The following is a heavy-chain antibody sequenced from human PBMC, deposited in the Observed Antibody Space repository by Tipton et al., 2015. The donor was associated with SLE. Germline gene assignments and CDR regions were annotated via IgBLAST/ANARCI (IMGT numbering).Heavy chain of an antibody. CDR2: IYYSGST. J-gene: IGHJ6*03. CDR3: AREIAAADYYYYYYMDV. V-gene: IGHV4-59*11. D-gene: IGHD6-13*01. Sequence: TLSLTCTVSGGSISSHYWSWIRQPPGKGLEWIGYIYYSGSTNYNPPLKSRVTISVDTSKNQFSLKLSSVTAADTAVYYCAREIAAADYYYYYYMDVWGKGTTVTVSS. CDR1: GGSISSHY.